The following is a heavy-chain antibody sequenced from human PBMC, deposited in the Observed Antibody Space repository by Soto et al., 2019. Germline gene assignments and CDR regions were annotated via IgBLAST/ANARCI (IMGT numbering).Heavy chain of an antibody. CDR3: ARADFYYGSGSPYYYYGMDV. D-gene: IGHD3-10*01. V-gene: IGHV4-59*01. CDR2: IYYSGST. Sequence: QVQLQESGPGLVKPSETLSLTCTVSGGSISSYYWSWIRQPPGKGLEWIGYIYYSGSTNYNPSLKSRVTISVDTSKNPFSLKLSSVTAADTAVYYCARADFYYGSGSPYYYYGMDVWGQGTTVTVSS. J-gene: IGHJ6*02. CDR1: GGSISSYY.